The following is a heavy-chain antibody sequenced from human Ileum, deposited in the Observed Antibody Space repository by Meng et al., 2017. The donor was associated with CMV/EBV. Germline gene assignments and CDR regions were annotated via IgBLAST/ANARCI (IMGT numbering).Heavy chain of an antibody. CDR3: AKVGGAYGEGPTVNWFDP. Sequence: SETLSLTCTLSGGSITSYYWSWIRQPPGKGLEWIGYIYYSGSTNYNPSLKSRVTISVDTSNNHFSLRLSSVTAADTAFYYCAKVGGAYGEGPTVNWFDPWGQGTLVTVSS. J-gene: IGHJ5*02. CDR1: GGSITSYY. CDR2: IYYSGST. V-gene: IGHV4-59*01. D-gene: IGHD4-17*01.